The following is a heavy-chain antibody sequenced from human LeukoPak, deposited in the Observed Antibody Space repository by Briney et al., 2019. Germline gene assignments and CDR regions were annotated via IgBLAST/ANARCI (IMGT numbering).Heavy chain of an antibody. CDR3: ASDLYYYDSSGYSRIDY. CDR1: GFTFSSYW. CDR2: IKQDGSEK. J-gene: IGHJ4*02. Sequence: GGSLRLSCAASGFTFSSYWMSWVRQAPGKRLEWVANIKQDGSEKYYVDSVKGRFTISRDNAKNTLYLQMNSLRAEDTAVYYCASDLYYYDSSGYSRIDYWGQGTLVTVSS. V-gene: IGHV3-7*01. D-gene: IGHD3-22*01.